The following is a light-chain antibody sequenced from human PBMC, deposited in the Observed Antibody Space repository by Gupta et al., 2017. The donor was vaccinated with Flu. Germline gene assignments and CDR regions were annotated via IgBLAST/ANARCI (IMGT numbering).Light chain of an antibody. CDR3: CSYAGSYTWV. V-gene: IGLV2-11*01. J-gene: IGLJ3*02. Sequence: HSALTQLRSVSGSPGQSVLISCTVTSSDVGGYNYVSWYQQHPGKAPKLMIYGVSKRSSGVPDRFSGSKAGNTASLTISGLQAEDEADYYCCSYAGSYTWVFGGGTKLTVL. CDR1: SSDVGGYNY. CDR2: GVS.